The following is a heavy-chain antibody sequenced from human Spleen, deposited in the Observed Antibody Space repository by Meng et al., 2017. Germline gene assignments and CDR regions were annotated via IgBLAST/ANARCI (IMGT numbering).Heavy chain of an antibody. V-gene: IGHV1-2*02. CDR1: GYTFTGYF. CDR2: INPNSGDA. Sequence: ASVKVSCKASGYTFTGYFLHWVRQAPGQGLEWMGWINPNSGDAHHAQKFQGRVTMTRDTSISTADMELSSLRSDDTAVYYCARDHSGRYYRQEAFEIWGQGTMVTVSS. CDR3: ARDHSGRYYRQEAFEI. D-gene: IGHD1-26*01. J-gene: IGHJ3*02.